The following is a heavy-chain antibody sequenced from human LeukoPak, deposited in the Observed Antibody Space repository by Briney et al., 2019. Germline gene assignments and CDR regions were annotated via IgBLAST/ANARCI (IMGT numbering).Heavy chain of an antibody. D-gene: IGHD4-17*01. CDR2: ISSSGSTI. Sequence: GGSLRLSCAASGFTFSSYEMNWVRQAPGKGREWGSYISSSGSTIYYADSVKVRFTISRDNAKNSLYLQMNSMSAEDTAVYYCARSFYGDYSLEANWFDPWGQGTLVTVSS. CDR1: GFTFSSYE. CDR3: ARSFYGDYSLEANWFDP. J-gene: IGHJ5*02. V-gene: IGHV3-48*03.